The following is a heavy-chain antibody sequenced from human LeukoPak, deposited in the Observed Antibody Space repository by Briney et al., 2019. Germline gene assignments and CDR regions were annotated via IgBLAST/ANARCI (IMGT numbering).Heavy chain of an antibody. J-gene: IGHJ6*03. CDR3: GRVMMGATVTTFHYYCMDV. Sequence: GGSLRLSCAACGFTFSHYSIDWVRQAPGKGLERVASITSSSSHIYYADSVKGRFTISRDNAKNEVYLQMNSLRAEDTAIYYCGRVMMGATVTTFHYYCMDVWGVGTTVTVSS. CDR1: GFTFSHYS. V-gene: IGHV3-21*01. CDR2: ITSSSSHI. D-gene: IGHD4-11*01.